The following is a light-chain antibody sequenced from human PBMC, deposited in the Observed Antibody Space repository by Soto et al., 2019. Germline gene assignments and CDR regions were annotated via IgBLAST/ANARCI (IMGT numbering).Light chain of an antibody. CDR3: QNYNTVPYT. CDR1: QAISNF. J-gene: IGKJ3*01. CDR2: ATS. V-gene: IGKV1-27*01. Sequence: DIQMTQSPSSLSASVGDRVTITCRASQAISNFIAWYQQKPGKVPKLLIYATSTLQSGVPSRFSGSGSGTDFTLTISSLQPEDVATYYCQNYNTVPYTFGPGTKVDTK.